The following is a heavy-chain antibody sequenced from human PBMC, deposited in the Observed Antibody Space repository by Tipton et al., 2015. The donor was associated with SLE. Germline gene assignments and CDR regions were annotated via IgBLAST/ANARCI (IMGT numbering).Heavy chain of an antibody. CDR3: AKSVVVVSPRDYYYYMDV. V-gene: IGHV4-59*11. Sequence: TLSLTCAVSGDSISSHYWAWIRLPPGKGLEWLGYVHITGSTNYSPSLWGRVTISLDPSRSQFSLDLHSVTAADTAVYYCAKSVVVVSPRDYYYYMDVWGKGTTVTVSS. J-gene: IGHJ6*03. CDR1: GDSISSHY. CDR2: VHITGST. D-gene: IGHD2-15*01.